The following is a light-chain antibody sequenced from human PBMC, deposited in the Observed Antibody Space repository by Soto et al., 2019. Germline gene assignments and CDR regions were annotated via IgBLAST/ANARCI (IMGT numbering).Light chain of an antibody. CDR1: QTIISW. V-gene: IGKV1-5*03. CDR2: KAS. CDR3: QQAYRIPPT. Sequence: DIQMTQSPSTLSGSVGYRVTVTCRASQTIISWLAWYQQKPGKAPKLLIYKASSLESGVPSRFSGSGSGTDFTLTISSLQPEDFATYYCQQAYRIPPTFGQGTRLEIK. J-gene: IGKJ5*01.